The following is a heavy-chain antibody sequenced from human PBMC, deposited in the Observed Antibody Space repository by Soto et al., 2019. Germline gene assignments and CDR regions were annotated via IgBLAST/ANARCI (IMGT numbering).Heavy chain of an antibody. V-gene: IGHV3-33*01. J-gene: IGHJ3*02. Sequence: QVQLVESGGGVVQPGRSLRLSCAASGFTFSSYGMHWVRQAPGKGLEWVAVIWYDGSNKYYADSVKGRFTISRDNSKNTLYLQMNSLRAEDTAVYYCAREGVGCSGGSCYFSRESPAFDIWGQGTMVTVSS. D-gene: IGHD2-15*01. CDR1: GFTFSSYG. CDR2: IWYDGSNK. CDR3: AREGVGCSGGSCYFSRESPAFDI.